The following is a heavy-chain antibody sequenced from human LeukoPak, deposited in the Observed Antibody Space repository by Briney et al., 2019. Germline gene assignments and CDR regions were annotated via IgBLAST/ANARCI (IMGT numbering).Heavy chain of an antibody. CDR3: ARAGNYYFEY. J-gene: IGHJ4*02. CDR1: GFTFRTYW. Sequence: GGSLRLSCAASGFTFRTYWMHWVRQTPGQGLAWVSRINSDGSTTNYADSVKGRFTVSRDNAQNTLYLQMSSLRAEDTAVYYCARAGNYYFEYWGQGALVTVSS. CDR2: INSDGSTT. V-gene: IGHV3-74*01. D-gene: IGHD3-10*01.